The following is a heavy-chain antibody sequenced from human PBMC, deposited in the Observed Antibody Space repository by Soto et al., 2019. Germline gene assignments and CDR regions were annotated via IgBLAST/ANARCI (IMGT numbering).Heavy chain of an antibody. CDR2: IYYSGST. CDR1: GGSISSYY. V-gene: IGHV4-59*08. Sequence: QVQLQESGPGLVKPSKTLSLTCTVSGGSISSYYWSWIRQPPGKGLEWIGYIYYSGSTNYNPSLKSRVTISVATSKNQFSLKLSSVTAADTAVYYCARRRVEGNYYGMDVWGQGTTVTVSS. CDR3: ARRRVEGNYYGMDV. J-gene: IGHJ6*02.